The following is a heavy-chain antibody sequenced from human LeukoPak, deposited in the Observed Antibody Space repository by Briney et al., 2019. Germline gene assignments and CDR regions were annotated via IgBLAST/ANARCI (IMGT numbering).Heavy chain of an antibody. CDR2: INPDGNKK. J-gene: IGHJ4*02. CDR3: ARDLAYSRLDY. D-gene: IGHD5-18*01. CDR1: GLTFSSSW. Sequence: GGSLRLSCAVSGLTFSSSWMDWVRRAPGKGLEWVASINPDGNKKYSADSVKGRFTISRDNAENSLYLQMNSLRVEDTAFYYCARDLAYSRLDYWGQGMLVTVSS. V-gene: IGHV3-7*01.